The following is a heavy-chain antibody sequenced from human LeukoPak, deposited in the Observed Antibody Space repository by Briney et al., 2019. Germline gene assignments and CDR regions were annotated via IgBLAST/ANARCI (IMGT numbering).Heavy chain of an antibody. CDR2: ISGSGGST. V-gene: IGHV3-23*01. Sequence: GRSLRLSCAASGFTFSSYAMSWVRQAPGKGLEWVSAISGSGGSTYYADSVKGRFTISRDNSKNTLYLQMNSLRAEDTAVYYCAKDFFRYYGSGSYSDYWGQGTLVTVSS. CDR3: AKDFFRYYGSGSYSDY. D-gene: IGHD3-10*01. CDR1: GFTFSSYA. J-gene: IGHJ4*02.